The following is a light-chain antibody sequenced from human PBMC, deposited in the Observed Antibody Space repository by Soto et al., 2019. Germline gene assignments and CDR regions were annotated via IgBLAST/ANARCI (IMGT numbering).Light chain of an antibody. CDR1: SSDVGGYDY. J-gene: IGLJ1*01. CDR2: EVS. Sequence: SVLTQPDSESGSPGQSITISCTATSSDVGGYDYVSWYQQHPGKAPKVMIYEVSHRPSGVSDRFSGSKSGNTASLTISGLHAEDEAAYYCASYTSSSTHIFGAATKVTV. V-gene: IGLV2-14*01. CDR3: ASYTSSSTHI.